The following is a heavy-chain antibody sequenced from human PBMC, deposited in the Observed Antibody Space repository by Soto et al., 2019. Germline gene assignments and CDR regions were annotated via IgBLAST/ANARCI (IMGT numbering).Heavy chain of an antibody. Sequence: GGSLRLSCAASGFTFSSYAMSWVRQAPGKGLEWVSAISGSGGSTYYADSVKGRFTITRVNSKNTLYLHMNSLRAEATDVYYYAAKPAGSWMVRPRYAFDIWGQGTMVTVSS. CDR2: ISGSGGST. CDR3: AAKPAGSWMVRPRYAFDI. D-gene: IGHD1-26*01. J-gene: IGHJ3*02. CDR1: GFTFSSYA. V-gene: IGHV3-23*01.